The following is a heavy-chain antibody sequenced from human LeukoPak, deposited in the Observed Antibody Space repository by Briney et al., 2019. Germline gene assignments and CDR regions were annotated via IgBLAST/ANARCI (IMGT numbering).Heavy chain of an antibody. Sequence: GRSLRLSCAASGFTFSHYGMHWVRQAPGTGLEWVAVIWYDGSNKYYADSVKGRFTISRDNSKNTVHLHMSSLRAEDTAIYFCTKDHIGYNQPIDYWGQGTLVTVSS. V-gene: IGHV3-33*06. D-gene: IGHD5-24*01. CDR3: TKDHIGYNQPIDY. J-gene: IGHJ4*02. CDR2: IWYDGSNK. CDR1: GFTFSHYG.